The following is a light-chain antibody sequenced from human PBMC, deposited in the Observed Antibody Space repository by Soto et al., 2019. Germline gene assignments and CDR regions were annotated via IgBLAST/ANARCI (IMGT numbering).Light chain of an antibody. V-gene: IGKV1-39*01. Sequence: DIQMTQSPASLSANVGDRVTITCRPSQTIGKYLNWYQQQPGKAPTLLIYDASYLQTGVPSRFSGSSSGTDFTLSVSDLRPEDFATYYCQQSFRIPFTFGPGTKVEIK. J-gene: IGKJ3*01. CDR3: QQSFRIPFT. CDR1: QTIGKY. CDR2: DAS.